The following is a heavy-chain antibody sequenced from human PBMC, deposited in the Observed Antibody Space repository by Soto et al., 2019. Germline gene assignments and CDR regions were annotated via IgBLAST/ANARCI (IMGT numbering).Heavy chain of an antibody. D-gene: IGHD1-7*01. CDR3: ARDPPSGTTLDWFDS. J-gene: IGHJ5*01. Sequence: PGGSLRRSCAASGFTFSSDSMGWVRQAPGKGLEWVASISSSGSFVNYIDSVKGRFTISRDNAKNSLYLQMRSLKDEDTAVYYCARDPPSGTTLDWFDSWGQGTLVTVSS. CDR2: ISSSGSFV. V-gene: IGHV3-21*01. CDR1: GFTFSSDS.